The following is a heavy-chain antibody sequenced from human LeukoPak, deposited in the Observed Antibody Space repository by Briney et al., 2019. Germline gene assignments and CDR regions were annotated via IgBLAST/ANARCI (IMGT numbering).Heavy chain of an antibody. V-gene: IGHV4-31*03. CDR2: IDYSGST. D-gene: IGHD4-17*01. Sequence: PSETLSLTCTVSGGSISSGGYYWSWIRQHPGKGLEWIGYIDYSGSTYYSPSLKSRVSISVDTSKNQFSLKVTSVTAADTAVYYCARVYGDYAYLDYWGQETLVTVSS. J-gene: IGHJ4*02. CDR3: ARVYGDYAYLDY. CDR1: GGSISSGGYY.